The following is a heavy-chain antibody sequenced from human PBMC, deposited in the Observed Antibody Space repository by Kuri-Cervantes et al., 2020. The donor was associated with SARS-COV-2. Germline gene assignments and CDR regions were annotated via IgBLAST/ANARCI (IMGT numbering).Heavy chain of an antibody. J-gene: IGHJ4*02. CDR1: GFTISSYT. CDR3: ARSIIAVAGFGGRDY. Sequence: GGSLRLSCTASGFTISSYTLTWVRQAPGKGLEWVSSISGSSEYIYYADSVKGRFTISRDNARNSLSLQMNRLRDEDTAVYYCARSIIAVAGFGGRDYWGQGTLVTVSS. V-gene: IGHV3-21*01. D-gene: IGHD6-19*01. CDR2: ISGSSEYI.